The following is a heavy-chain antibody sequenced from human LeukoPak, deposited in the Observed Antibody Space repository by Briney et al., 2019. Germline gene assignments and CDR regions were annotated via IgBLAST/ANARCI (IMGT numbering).Heavy chain of an antibody. D-gene: IGHD3-10*01. CDR3: ARRAGRGPYSWFDP. V-gene: IGHV4-59*08. J-gene: IGHJ5*02. CDR2: IYYSGCT. CDR1: GGSISSYY. Sequence: TSETLSLTCTVSGGSISSYYWSWIRQPPGKGLEWIGYIYYSGCTNYNPSLKSRVTISVDTSKNQFSLKLSSVTAADTAVYYCARRAGRGPYSWFDPWGQGTLVTVSS.